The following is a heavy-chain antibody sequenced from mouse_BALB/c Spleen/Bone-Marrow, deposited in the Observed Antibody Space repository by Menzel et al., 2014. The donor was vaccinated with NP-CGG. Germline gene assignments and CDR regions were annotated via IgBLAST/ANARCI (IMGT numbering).Heavy chain of an antibody. J-gene: IGHJ3*01. D-gene: IGHD2-12*01. CDR2: INPSNGRT. CDR1: GYTFTSYW. Sequence: ESGAELVKPGASVKLSCKASGYTFTSYWMHWVKQRPGQGLEWIGEINPSNGRTNYNEKFKIRATLTVDKSSSTAYMQLSSLTSEDSAVYYCASYRGAYWGQGTLVTVSA. CDR3: ASYRGAY. V-gene: IGHV1S81*02.